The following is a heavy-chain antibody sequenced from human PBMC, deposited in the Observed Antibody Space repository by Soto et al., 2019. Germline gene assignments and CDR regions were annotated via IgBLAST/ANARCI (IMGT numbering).Heavy chain of an antibody. CDR3: ASSMVRGVIASLYFDY. V-gene: IGHV4-59*01. Sequence: SETLSLTCTVSGGSISSYYWSWIRQPPGKGLEWIGYIYYSRSTNYNPSLKSRVTISVDTSKNQFSLKLSSVTAADTAVYYCASSMVRGVIASLYFDYWGQGTLVTVSS. CDR1: GGSISSYY. J-gene: IGHJ4*02. CDR2: IYYSRST. D-gene: IGHD3-10*01.